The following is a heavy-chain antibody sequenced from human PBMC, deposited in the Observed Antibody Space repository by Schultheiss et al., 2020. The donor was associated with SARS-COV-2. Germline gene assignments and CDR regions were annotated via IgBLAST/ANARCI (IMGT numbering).Heavy chain of an antibody. CDR1: GFTFSNAW. CDR3: ARALYYYDSSGYYTDNGVDY. J-gene: IGHJ4*02. Sequence: GGSLRLSCAASGFTFSNAWMSWVRQAPGKGLEWVAVMSYDGSDKYYADSVKGRFTISRDNAKNSLYLQMNSLRAEDTAVYYCARALYYYDSSGYYTDNGVDYWGQGTLVTVSS. V-gene: IGHV3-30*03. D-gene: IGHD3-22*01. CDR2: MSYDGSDK.